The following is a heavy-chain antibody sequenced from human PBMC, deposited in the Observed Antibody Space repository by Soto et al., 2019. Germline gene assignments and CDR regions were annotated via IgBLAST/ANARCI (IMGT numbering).Heavy chain of an antibody. V-gene: IGHV1-18*01. CDR3: ARKSDDSGWYYFDY. Sequence: GASVKVSCKASGYTFTSYGISWVRQAPGQGLEWMGWISAYNGNTNYAQKLQGRVTMTTDTSTSTAYMELRSLRSDDTAVYYCARKSDDSGWYYFDYWGQGTLVTVSS. D-gene: IGHD6-19*01. CDR1: GYTFTSYG. J-gene: IGHJ4*02. CDR2: ISAYNGNT.